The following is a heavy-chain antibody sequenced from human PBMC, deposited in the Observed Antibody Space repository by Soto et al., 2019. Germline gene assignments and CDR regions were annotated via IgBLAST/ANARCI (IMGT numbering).Heavy chain of an antibody. D-gene: IGHD3-22*01. CDR2: IYHSGST. Sequence: GTLSLTCAFSGGSISSSNWWSWVRQPPGKGLEWIGEIYHSGSTNYNPSLKSRVTISVDKSKNQFSLKLSSVTAADTAVYSDAISGYVLRRVDYWGQGTLVTVSS. CDR3: AISGYVLRRVDY. V-gene: IGHV4-4*01. J-gene: IGHJ4*02. CDR1: GGSISSSNW.